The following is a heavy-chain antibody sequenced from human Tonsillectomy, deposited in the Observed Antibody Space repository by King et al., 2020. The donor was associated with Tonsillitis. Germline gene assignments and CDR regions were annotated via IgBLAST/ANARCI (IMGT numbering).Heavy chain of an antibody. CDR2: MSYDGSDV. CDR1: GFSFRAYP. Sequence: VQLVESGGGVVQPGKSLRLSCVASGFSFRAYPIHWVRQAPGKGLEWVALMSYDGSDVYYADSVKGRFSISRDNSKSTLFLQMNSLRAEDTAVYYCARHRAIKWELPPSFDLWGPGTLVTVSS. CDR3: ARHRAIKWELPPSFDL. J-gene: IGHJ4*02. V-gene: IGHV3-30*04. D-gene: IGHD1-26*01.